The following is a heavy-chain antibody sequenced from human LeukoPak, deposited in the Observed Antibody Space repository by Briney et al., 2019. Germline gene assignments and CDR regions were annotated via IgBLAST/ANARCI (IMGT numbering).Heavy chain of an antibody. CDR2: ISSSSSYI. Sequence: GGSLRLSCAASGFTFSSYSMNWVRQAPGKGLEWVSSISSSSSYIYYAVSVKGRFTISRDNAKNSLYLQMNSLRAEDTAVYYCQVELGYCSGGSCYSGRLYDYWGQGTLVTVSS. V-gene: IGHV3-21*01. CDR3: QVELGYCSGGSCYSGRLYDY. J-gene: IGHJ4*02. CDR1: GFTFSSYS. D-gene: IGHD2-15*01.